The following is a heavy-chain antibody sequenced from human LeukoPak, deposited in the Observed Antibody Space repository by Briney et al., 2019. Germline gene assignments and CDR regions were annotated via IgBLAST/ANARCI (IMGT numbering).Heavy chain of an antibody. J-gene: IGHJ6*03. D-gene: IGHD2-2*01. CDR3: AKGVGYCSSTSCYYYHYYMDV. Sequence: GGSLRLSCAASGFTFSSYGMHWVRQAPGKGLEWVAFIRYDGSNKYYADSVKGRFTISRDNSKNTLYLQTNSLRAEDTAVYYCAKGVGYCSSTSCYYYHYYMDVWGKGTTVTVSS. CDR1: GFTFSSYG. CDR2: IRYDGSNK. V-gene: IGHV3-30*02.